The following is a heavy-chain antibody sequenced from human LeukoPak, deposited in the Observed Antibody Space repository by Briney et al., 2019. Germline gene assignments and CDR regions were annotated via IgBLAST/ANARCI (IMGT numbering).Heavy chain of an antibody. CDR1: GFTFSSYS. D-gene: IGHD6-13*01. Sequence: GGSLRLSCAASGFTFSSYSMNWVRQAPGKGLEWVSSISSSSSYICYADSVKGRFTISRDNAKNSLYLQMNSLRAEDTAVYYCASQKSSSWYYFDYWGQGTLVTVSS. V-gene: IGHV3-21*01. J-gene: IGHJ4*02. CDR3: ASQKSSSWYYFDY. CDR2: ISSSSSYI.